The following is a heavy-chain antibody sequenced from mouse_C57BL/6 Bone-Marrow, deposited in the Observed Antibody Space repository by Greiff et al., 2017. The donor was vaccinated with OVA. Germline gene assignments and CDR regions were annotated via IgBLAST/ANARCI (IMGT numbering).Heavy chain of an antibody. V-gene: IGHV1-69*01. J-gene: IGHJ1*03. CDR2: IDPSDSYT. Sequence: QVHVKQPGAELVMPGASVKLSCKASGYTFTSYWMHWVKQRPGQGLEWIGEIDPSDSYTNYNQKFKGKSTLTVDKSSSTAYMQLSSLTSEDSAVYYCARGGWLLQWYFDVWGTGTTVTVSS. CDR3: ARGGWLLQWYFDV. D-gene: IGHD2-3*01. CDR1: GYTFTSYW.